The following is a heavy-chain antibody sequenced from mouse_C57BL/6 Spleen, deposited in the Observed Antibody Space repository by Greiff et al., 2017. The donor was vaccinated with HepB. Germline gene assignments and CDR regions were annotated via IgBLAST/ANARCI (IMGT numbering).Heavy chain of an antibody. CDR3: ARGTYYSNYGYAMDY. J-gene: IGHJ4*01. CDR1: GYSITSGYY. CDR2: ISYDGSN. D-gene: IGHD2-5*01. V-gene: IGHV3-6*01. Sequence: EVQLVESGPGLVKPSQSLSLTCSVTGYSITSGYYWNWIRQFPGNKLEWMGYISYDGSNNYNPSLKNRISITRDTSKNQFFLKLNSVTTEDTATYYCARGTYYSNYGYAMDYWGQGTSVTVSS.